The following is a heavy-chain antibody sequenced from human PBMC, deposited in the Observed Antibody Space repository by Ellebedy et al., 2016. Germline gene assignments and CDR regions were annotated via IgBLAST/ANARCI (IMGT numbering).Heavy chain of an antibody. CDR2: ISGDDDTT. J-gene: IGHJ4*02. CDR1: GFTFRNFF. V-gene: IGHV3-23*01. D-gene: IGHD4-17*01. Sequence: GESLKISXVASGFTFRNFFMSWVRQAPGGGLEWFSTISGDDDTTFSADSVKGRFTISRDNSRYTLYLQMDSLTAADTAVYYCYYGHYSGFWGQGTLVTVSS. CDR3: YYGHYSGF.